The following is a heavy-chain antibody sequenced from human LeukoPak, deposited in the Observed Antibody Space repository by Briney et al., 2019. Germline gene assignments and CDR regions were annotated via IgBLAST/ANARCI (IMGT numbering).Heavy chain of an antibody. D-gene: IGHD2-15*01. CDR2: ISSSGSTI. J-gene: IGHJ3*02. Sequence: PGGSLRLSCAASGFTFSRYEMNWVRQAPGKGLEWVSYISSSGSTIYYADSVKGRFTISRDNAKNSLYLQMNSLRAEDTAVYYCARVMGRRNAFDIWGQGTMVTVSS. CDR1: GFTFSRYE. CDR3: ARVMGRRNAFDI. V-gene: IGHV3-48*03.